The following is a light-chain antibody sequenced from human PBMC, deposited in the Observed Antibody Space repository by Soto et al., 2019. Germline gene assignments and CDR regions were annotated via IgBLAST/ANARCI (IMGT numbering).Light chain of an antibody. J-gene: IGLJ2*01. CDR3: QTWGTGIEV. V-gene: IGLV4-69*01. Sequence: QPVLTQSPCASASLGASVKLTCTLSSGHSSYGIAWHQQQPEKGPRFLMKLNSDGSHSKGDGIPDRFSGSSSGAERYLTISSLQFEDEADYYCQTWGTGIEVFGGGTKLTVL. CDR2: LNSDGSH. CDR1: SGHSSYG.